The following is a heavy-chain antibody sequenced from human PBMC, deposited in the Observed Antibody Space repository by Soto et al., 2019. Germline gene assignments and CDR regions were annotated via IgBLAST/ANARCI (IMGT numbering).Heavy chain of an antibody. J-gene: IGHJ2*01. D-gene: IGHD3-10*01. V-gene: IGHV3-33*01. CDR1: GFTFSSYG. CDR3: ARDRLWFGETNQYWYFDL. Sequence: QVQLVESGGGVVQPGRSLRLSCAASGFTFSSYGMHWVRQAPGKGLEWVAVIWYDGSNKYYADSVKGRFTISRDNSKNWLYLQMTSLRAKDTAMYYCARDRLWFGETNQYWYFDLWGRGTMDTVSS. CDR2: IWYDGSNK.